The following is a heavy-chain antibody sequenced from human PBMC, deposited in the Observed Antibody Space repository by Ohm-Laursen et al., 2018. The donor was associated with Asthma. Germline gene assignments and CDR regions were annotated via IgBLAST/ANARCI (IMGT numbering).Heavy chain of an antibody. CDR3: ARDHSSGYYRFDYFDY. V-gene: IGHV3-30-3*01. J-gene: IGHJ4*02. D-gene: IGHD3-22*01. Sequence: SLRLSCAASGFTLSSYAMHWVRQAPGKGLEWVAVISYDGSNKYYADSVKGRFTISKDNSKNTLYLQMNSLRAEDAAVYYCARDHSSGYYRFDYFDYWGQGTLVTVSS. CDR2: ISYDGSNK. CDR1: GFTLSSYA.